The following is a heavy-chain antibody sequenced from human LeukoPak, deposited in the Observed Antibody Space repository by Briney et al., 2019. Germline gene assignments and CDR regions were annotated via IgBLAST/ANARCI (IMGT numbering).Heavy chain of an antibody. CDR3: ARVAGMAAYDH. J-gene: IGHJ4*02. CDR1: GFTFRSYS. CDR2: MSRSGDTT. Sequence: GGSLRLPCAATGFTFRSYSFHWVRQAPGKGLEFVSGMSRSGDTTYYANSVKGRFAISRDNSQNTLYLQMGSLRDEDMAVYYCARVAGMAAYDHWGQGTLVTVSS. D-gene: IGHD5-18*01. V-gene: IGHV3-64*01.